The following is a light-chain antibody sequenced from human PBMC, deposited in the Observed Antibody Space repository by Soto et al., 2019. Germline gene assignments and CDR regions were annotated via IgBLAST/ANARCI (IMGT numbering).Light chain of an antibody. CDR1: SSDVGGYNY. V-gene: IGLV2-14*01. CDR3: SSYTSTTTHVV. Sequence: QSVLTQPASVSGSPGQSITISCTGTSSDVGGYNYVSWYQQHPGKAPKRMIYEVSNRPSGVSNRFSGSKSGNTASLTISGLQAEDEADYYCSSYTSTTTHVVFGGGTKLTVL. CDR2: EVS. J-gene: IGLJ2*01.